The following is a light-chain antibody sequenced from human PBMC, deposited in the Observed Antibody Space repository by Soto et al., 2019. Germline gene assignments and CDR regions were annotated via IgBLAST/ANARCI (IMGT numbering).Light chain of an antibody. CDR2: DVS. CDR1: SSDIGDYNY. J-gene: IGLJ2*01. CDR3: SSYTSSSTQV. Sequence: QSALTQPASVSGSPGQSITISCTGTSSDIGDYNYVSWYQQHPGKAPKLMIYDVSNRPSGVSNRFSGSKSGITASLTISGLQAEDEADYYCSSYTSSSTQVFGGGTKLTVL. V-gene: IGLV2-14*03.